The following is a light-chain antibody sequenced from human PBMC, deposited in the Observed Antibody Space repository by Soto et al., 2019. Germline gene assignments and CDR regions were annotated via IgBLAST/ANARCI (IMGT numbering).Light chain of an antibody. V-gene: IGLV2-14*01. Sequence: QSALTQPASVSESPGQSITISCTGTSSDVGGYNSVSWYQQHPGKAPRLTIYEVSNRPSGISNRFSGSKSGNTASLTISGLQAEDDADYYCSSYTTMNTLVFGGGTQLTVL. J-gene: IGLJ7*01. CDR3: SSYTTMNTLV. CDR1: SSDVGGYNS. CDR2: EVS.